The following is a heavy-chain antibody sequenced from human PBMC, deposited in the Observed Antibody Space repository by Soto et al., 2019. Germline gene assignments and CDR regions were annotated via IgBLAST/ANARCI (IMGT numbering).Heavy chain of an antibody. J-gene: IGHJ5*01. Sequence: QVQLVQSGAEVKTPGASVKVSCKASGYTFATYDINWVRQAPGQGLEGMGWMNPNSGNTGYAQKFQGRLTMTRDTALSVAPMELSSLRNEDTAVYYCARSDGYHFNWLDSWGQGTLVTVSA. CDR1: GYTFATYD. CDR2: MNPNSGNT. D-gene: IGHD2-21*01. CDR3: ARSDGYHFNWLDS. V-gene: IGHV1-8*01.